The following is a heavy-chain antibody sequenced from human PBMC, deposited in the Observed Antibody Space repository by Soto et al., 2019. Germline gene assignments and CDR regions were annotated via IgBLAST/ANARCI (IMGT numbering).Heavy chain of an antibody. CDR2: IYYSGST. Sequence: QVQLQESGPGLVKPSETLSLTCTVSGGSISSYYWRWIRPPPGKGLAWIGSIYYSGSTNCNPSLKSRVTISVDTSKNQFSRKLSSVTAADTAVYYCARFCSSTSCYDAFDLWGQGTMVTVSS. CDR3: ARFCSSTSCYDAFDL. CDR1: GGSISSYY. J-gene: IGHJ3*01. V-gene: IGHV4-59*08. D-gene: IGHD2-2*01.